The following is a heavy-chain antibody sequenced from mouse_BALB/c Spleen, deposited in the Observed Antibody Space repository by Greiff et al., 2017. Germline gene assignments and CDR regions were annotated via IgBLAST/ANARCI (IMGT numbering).Heavy chain of an antibody. CDR2: IDPENGDT. J-gene: IGHJ2*01. CDR3: NAPTEQGALDY. CDR1: GFNIKDYD. Sequence: EVQLQQSGAELVRSGASVKLSCTASGFNIKDYDMHWVKQRPEQGLEWIGWIDPENGDTEYAPKFQGKATMTADTSSNTAYLQISSLTSEDTAVYYCNAPTEQGALDYWGQGTTLTVSS. D-gene: IGHD1-1*01. V-gene: IGHV14-4*02.